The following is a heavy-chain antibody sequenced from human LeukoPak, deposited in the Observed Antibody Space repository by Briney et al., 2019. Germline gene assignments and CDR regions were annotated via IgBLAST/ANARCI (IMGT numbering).Heavy chain of an antibody. CDR3: ARVLPYSGYDFYDY. J-gene: IGHJ4*02. V-gene: IGHV3-48*04. Sequence: GGSLRLSCAASGFTFSSYSMNWVRQAPGKGLEWVSYISSSSSTIYYADSVKGRFTISRDNAKNSLYLQMNSLRAEDTAVYYCARVLPYSGYDFYDYWGQGTLVTVSS. D-gene: IGHD5-12*01. CDR2: ISSSSSTI. CDR1: GFTFSSYS.